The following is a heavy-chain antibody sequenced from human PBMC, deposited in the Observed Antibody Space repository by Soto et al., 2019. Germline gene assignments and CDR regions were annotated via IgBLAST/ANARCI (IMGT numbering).Heavy chain of an antibody. V-gene: IGHV3-48*03. CDR1: GFTFSSYE. CDR2: ISSSGSTI. Sequence: GGSLRLSCAASGFTFSSYEMNWVRQAPGKGLEWVSYISSSGSTIYYADSVKGRFTISRDNAKNSLYLQMNSLRAEDTAVYYCASNVGITGTEYFQHWGQGTLVTVSS. CDR3: ASNVGITGTEYFQH. D-gene: IGHD1-20*01. J-gene: IGHJ1*01.